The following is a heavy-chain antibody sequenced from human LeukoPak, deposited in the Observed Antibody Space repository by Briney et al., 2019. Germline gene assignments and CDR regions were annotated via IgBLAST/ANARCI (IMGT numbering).Heavy chain of an antibody. CDR1: GGSVSSNNYY. CDR2: FHYSGST. CDR3: ARVRGGSWSIYDAFDI. J-gene: IGHJ3*02. V-gene: IGHV4-39*07. D-gene: IGHD6-13*01. Sequence: KPSETLSLTCTVSGGSVSSNNYYGGWIRQPPGKGLEWIESFHYSGSTYYNPSLKSRVTISEDTSKNQFSLKLNSGTAADTAVYYCARVRGGSWSIYDAFDIWGQGTMVTVSS.